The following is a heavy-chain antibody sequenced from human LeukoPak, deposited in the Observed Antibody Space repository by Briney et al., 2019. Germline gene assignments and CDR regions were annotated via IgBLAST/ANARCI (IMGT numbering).Heavy chain of an antibody. V-gene: IGHV3-30*04. CDR3: ARPYLERSLKYYMDV. J-gene: IGHJ6*03. CDR2: ISYDGSNK. D-gene: IGHD3-3*02. Sequence: PGGSLRLSCAASGFTFNNYAMHWVRQAPGKGLEWVALISYDGSNKYDADSVKGRFTISRDNSKSTLFLQMNSLRGEDTAVYYCARPYLERSLKYYMDVWGKGTTVTVSS. CDR1: GFTFNNYA.